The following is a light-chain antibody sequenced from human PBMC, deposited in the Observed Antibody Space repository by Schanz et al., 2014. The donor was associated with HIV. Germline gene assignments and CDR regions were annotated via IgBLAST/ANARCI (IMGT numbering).Light chain of an antibody. J-gene: IGKJ5*01. CDR3: QQANSFPFT. Sequence: DIQMTQSPSTLSASVGDRVTITCRASQSISSWLAWYQQKPGKAPKLLIYAASTLQSGVPSRFSGSGSGTEFTLTISSLQPEDFATYYCQQANSFPFTFGQGTRLEIK. CDR1: QSISSW. CDR2: AAS. V-gene: IGKV1-12*01.